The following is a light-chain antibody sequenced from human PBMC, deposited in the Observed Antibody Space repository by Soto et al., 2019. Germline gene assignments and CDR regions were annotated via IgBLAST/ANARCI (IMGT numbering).Light chain of an antibody. CDR3: QQHHSTPLT. Sequence: DIVMTQSPDSLALSLGERATINCKSSQSVLYSSTGRNYLVWYQQKAGQPTKLLIYWASTRESGVPDRVSGSGSGTDVTLTISNLQAEDVAVYYGQQHHSTPLTFGQGTRLEI. V-gene: IGKV4-1*01. CDR1: QSVLYSSTGRNY. J-gene: IGKJ5*01. CDR2: WAS.